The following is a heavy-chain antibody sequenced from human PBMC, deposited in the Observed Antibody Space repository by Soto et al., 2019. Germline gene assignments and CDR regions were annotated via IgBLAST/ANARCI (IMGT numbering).Heavy chain of an antibody. CDR2: ISSSGSTI. Sequence: GGSLRLSCAASGFTFSSYEMIWVRQAPGKGLEWVSFISSSGSTIYYADSVKGRFSISRDNAKNSLYLQMNSLRAEDTAVYFCARAQGDWLLDYWGQGTLVTVSS. J-gene: IGHJ4*02. D-gene: IGHD3-9*01. CDR3: ARAQGDWLLDY. CDR1: GFTFSSYE. V-gene: IGHV3-48*03.